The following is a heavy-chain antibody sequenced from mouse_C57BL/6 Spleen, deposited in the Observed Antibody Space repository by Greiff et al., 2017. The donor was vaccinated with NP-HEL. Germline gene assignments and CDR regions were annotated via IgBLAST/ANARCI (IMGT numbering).Heavy chain of an antibody. CDR1: GYTFTSYG. V-gene: IGHV1-81*01. J-gene: IGHJ4*01. CDR3: ARPGDYDGGYYAMDY. Sequence: VQLQQSGAELARPGASVKLSCKASGYTFTSYGISWVKQRTGQGLEWIGEIYPRSGNTYYNEKFKGKATLTADKSSSTAYMELRSLTSEDSAVYVCARPGDYDGGYYAMDYWGQGTSVTVSS. CDR2: IYPRSGNT. D-gene: IGHD2-4*01.